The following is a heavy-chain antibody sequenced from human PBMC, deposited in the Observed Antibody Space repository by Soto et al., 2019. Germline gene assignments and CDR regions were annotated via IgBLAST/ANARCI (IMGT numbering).Heavy chain of an antibody. V-gene: IGHV1-69*13. Sequence: GASVNLSCKTSGGTFSSYSISWVRQAPGQGPEWMGGIIPIFGTANYAQKFQGRVTITADESTSTAYMELSSLRSEDTAVYYCASIGYCSSTSCYYYYGMDVWGQGTTVTVSS. J-gene: IGHJ6*02. D-gene: IGHD2-2*01. CDR1: GGTFSSYS. CDR3: ASIGYCSSTSCYYYYGMDV. CDR2: IIPIFGTA.